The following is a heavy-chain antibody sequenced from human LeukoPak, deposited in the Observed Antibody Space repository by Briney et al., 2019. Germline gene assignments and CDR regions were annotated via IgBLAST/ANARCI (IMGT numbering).Heavy chain of an antibody. V-gene: IGHV1-2*02. CDR3: ARESIVGATTLDY. D-gene: IGHD1-26*01. Sequence: ASVKLSCKASGYTFTGQYMHWVRQAPGQGLEWMGWINPNSGGTNYAQKFQGRVTMTRDTSISTAYLELSRLRSDDTGVYYCARESIVGATTLDYWGQGTLVTVSS. CDR1: GYTFTGQY. CDR2: INPNSGGT. J-gene: IGHJ4*02.